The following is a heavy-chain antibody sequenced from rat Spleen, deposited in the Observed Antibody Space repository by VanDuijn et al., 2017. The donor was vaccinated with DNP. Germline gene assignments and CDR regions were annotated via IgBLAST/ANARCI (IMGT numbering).Heavy chain of an antibody. CDR2: ITGGGNT. CDR1: GFTFSYYW. V-gene: IGHV5S13*01. J-gene: IGHJ4*01. CDR3: AKDRDGGFAMDA. D-gene: IGHD1-11*01. Sequence: EVQLVESGGGLVQPGRSLKLSCVASGFTFSYYWMAWVRQVPGKGLEWIASITGGGNTYYRDSVKGRFTISRDNAKNTQYLQMDSLRSEDTATYYCAKDRDGGFAMDAWGQGTSVTVSS.